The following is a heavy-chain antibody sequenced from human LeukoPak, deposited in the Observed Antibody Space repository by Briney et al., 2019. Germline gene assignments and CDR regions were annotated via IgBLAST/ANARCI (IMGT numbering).Heavy chain of an antibody. CDR3: ARDLLEPADGSYYYYMDV. D-gene: IGHD1-1*01. V-gene: IGHV4-59*01. Sequence: SETLSLTCTVSGGSISSYYWSWIRQPPGKGLEWIGYIYYSGSTNYNPSLESRVTISVDTSKNQFSLKLSSVTAADTAVYYCARDLLEPADGSYYYYMDVWGKGTTVTVSS. CDR2: IYYSGST. CDR1: GGSISSYY. J-gene: IGHJ6*03.